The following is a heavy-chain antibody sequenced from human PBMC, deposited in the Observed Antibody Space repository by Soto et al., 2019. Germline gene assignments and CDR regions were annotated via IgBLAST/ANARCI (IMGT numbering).Heavy chain of an antibody. D-gene: IGHD6-19*01. Sequence: QVQLVESGGGVVQPGRSLRLSCAASGFTFSSYGMHWVRQAPGKGLEWVAVISYDGSNKYYADSVKGRFTISRDNSKNTLYLKMNSLRAEDTAVYYCATYLLPSGYSSGWLDYWGQGTLVTVFS. J-gene: IGHJ4*02. CDR3: ATYLLPSGYSSGWLDY. CDR1: GFTFSSYG. V-gene: IGHV3-30*03. CDR2: ISYDGSNK.